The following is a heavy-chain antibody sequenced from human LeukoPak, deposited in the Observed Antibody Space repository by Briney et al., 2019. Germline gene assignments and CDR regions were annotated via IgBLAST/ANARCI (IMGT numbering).Heavy chain of an antibody. CDR1: GFTFSSYW. D-gene: IGHD3-22*01. V-gene: IGHV3-7*01. CDR3: ARDRLLYYYDSGPTGHFQH. CDR2: IKQDGSEK. Sequence: GGSLRLSCAASGFTFSSYWMSWVRQAPGKGLEWVANIKQDGSEKYYVDSVKGRFTISRDNAKNSLYLQMSSLRADDTAVYYCARDRLLYYYDSGPTGHFQHWGQGTLVTV. J-gene: IGHJ1*01.